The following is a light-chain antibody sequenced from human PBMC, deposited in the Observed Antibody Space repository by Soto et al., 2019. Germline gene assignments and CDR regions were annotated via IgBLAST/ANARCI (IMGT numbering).Light chain of an antibody. CDR1: QSVSSSY. J-gene: IGKJ1*01. CDR2: GAS. CDR3: QQYGSSGT. Sequence: EIVLTQSPGTLSFSPGERATLTCRASQSVSSSYLAWFQQKPGQAPRLLIYGASSRATGIPDRFSGSGSGTDFTLTISRLEPEDFAVYYCQQYGSSGTVGQGTKVDIK. V-gene: IGKV3-20*01.